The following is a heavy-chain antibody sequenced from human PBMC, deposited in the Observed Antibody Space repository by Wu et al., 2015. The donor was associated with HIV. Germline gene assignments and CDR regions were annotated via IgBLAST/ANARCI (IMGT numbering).Heavy chain of an antibody. Sequence: QVQLVQSGTEVKESGASLKVSCKASGYVFKTYGISWLRQAPGQGLEWMGWISGYNGNTNYAQNLQGGVTMTADTSTNTVYMELRSLRSDDTAVYYCVRDSTEDRPNWFGPWGQGTLVIVSS. CDR2: ISGYNGNT. CDR1: GYVFKTYG. J-gene: IGHJ5*02. V-gene: IGHV1-18*01. D-gene: IGHD6-6*01. CDR3: VRDSTEDRPNWFGP.